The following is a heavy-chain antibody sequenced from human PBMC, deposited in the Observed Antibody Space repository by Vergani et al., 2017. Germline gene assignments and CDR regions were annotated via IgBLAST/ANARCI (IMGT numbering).Heavy chain of an antibody. V-gene: IGHV1-69*14. D-gene: IGHD3-3*01. CDR1: GGTFSSYA. Sequence: QVQLVQSGAEVKKPGSSVKVSCKASGGTFSSYAISWVRQAPGQGLEWMGRIIPIFGTANYAQKFQGRVTITADKSTSTAYMELSSLRSEDTAVYYCAREPVGSGCVPPGYNWFDPWGQGTLVTVSS. CDR2: IIPIFGTA. CDR3: AREPVGSGCVPPGYNWFDP. J-gene: IGHJ5*02.